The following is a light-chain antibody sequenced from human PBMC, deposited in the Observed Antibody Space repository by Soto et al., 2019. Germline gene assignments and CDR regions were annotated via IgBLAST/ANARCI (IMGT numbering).Light chain of an antibody. Sequence: QSALTQPASVSGSPGQSITISCTGTNSDVGSYNLVSWYQQHPDKAPKLMIFDGSLRPSGVSNRFSGSKFGNTASLTISGLQAEDEADYYCCSYAGSSTVVFGTGTKVTVL. CDR3: CSYAGSSTVV. CDR2: DGS. V-gene: IGLV2-23*01. CDR1: NSDVGSYNL. J-gene: IGLJ1*01.